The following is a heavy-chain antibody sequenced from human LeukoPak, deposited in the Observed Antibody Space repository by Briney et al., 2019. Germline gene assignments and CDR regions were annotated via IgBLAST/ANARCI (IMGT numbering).Heavy chain of an antibody. Sequence: QPGRSLRLSCAASGFTFSSYGMHWVRQAPGKGLEWVAVIWFDGSNKYYADSVKGRFTISRDNSKNTLYLQMNSLRAEDTAVYYCAKAPRITADTMVGWFDPWGQGTLVTVSS. CDR2: IWFDGSNK. V-gene: IGHV3-33*06. CDR1: GFTFSSYG. D-gene: IGHD6-13*01. J-gene: IGHJ5*02. CDR3: AKAPRITADTMVGWFDP.